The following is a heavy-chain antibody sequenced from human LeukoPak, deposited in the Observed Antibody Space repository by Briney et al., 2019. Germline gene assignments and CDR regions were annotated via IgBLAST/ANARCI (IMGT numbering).Heavy chain of an antibody. V-gene: IGHV4-39*07. CDR2: IYYSGST. D-gene: IGHD5-18*01. J-gene: IGHJ4*02. CDR1: GGSISSSSYY. Sequence: SETLSLTCTVSGGSISSSSYYWGWIRQPPGKGLEWIGSIYYSGSTYYNPSLKSRVTISVDTSKNQFSLKLSSVTAADTAVYYCARVGYSYGLDFDYWGQGTLVTVSS. CDR3: ARVGYSYGLDFDY.